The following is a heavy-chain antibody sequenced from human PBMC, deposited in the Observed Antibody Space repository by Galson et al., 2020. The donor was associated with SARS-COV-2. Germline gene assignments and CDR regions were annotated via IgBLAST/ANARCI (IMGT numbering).Heavy chain of an antibody. D-gene: IGHD2-15*01. CDR1: GFTFIGYW. CDR3: GRGWSYPTY. V-gene: IGHV3-7*01. CDR2: INEDGSEK. Sequence: GGSLRLSCEGSGFTFIGYWMSWVRQAPGKGLEGVASINEDGSEKYYVDSVKGRFTISRDSAKNPVDLQMNGLRADDTAVYYCGRGWSYPTYRGQGTLVTVSS. J-gene: IGHJ4*02.